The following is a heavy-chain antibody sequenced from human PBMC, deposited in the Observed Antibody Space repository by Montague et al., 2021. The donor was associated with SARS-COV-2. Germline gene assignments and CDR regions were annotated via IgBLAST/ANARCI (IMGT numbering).Heavy chain of an antibody. D-gene: IGHD3-16*01. CDR3: ARDIGGATSDH. J-gene: IGHJ4*02. V-gene: IGHV4-39*07. CDR2: ISSSGTX. Sequence: SETLSLTCSVSGGSTGSGNYYWGWIRQFPGLGLEWMGAISSSGTXXYLPSLRSRVTISRDTSQNQFSLRLSSVTAADTAVYYCARDIGGATSDHWGQGIMVTVST. CDR1: GGSTGSGNYY.